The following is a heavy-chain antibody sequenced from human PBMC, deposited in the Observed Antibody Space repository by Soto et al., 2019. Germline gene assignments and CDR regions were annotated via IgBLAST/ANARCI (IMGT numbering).Heavy chain of an antibody. CDR1: GGTLNTYA. J-gene: IGHJ4*02. Sequence: QVQLVQSGAEMQKPGSSVKVSCQSSGGTLNTYAMNWVRQAPGQGPEWMGDISPMFGAANYAPKFQGRVTITADESTGTSYMQLSSLTSEDTALYFCAREVQVHTPAFVYWGQGTLVTVSS. D-gene: IGHD3-10*01. V-gene: IGHV1-69*19. CDR3: AREVQVHTPAFVY. CDR2: ISPMFGAA.